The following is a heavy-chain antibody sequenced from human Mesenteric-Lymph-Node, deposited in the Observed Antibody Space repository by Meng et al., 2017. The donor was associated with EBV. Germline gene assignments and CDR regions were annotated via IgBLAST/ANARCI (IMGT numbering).Heavy chain of an antibody. Sequence: QVQLVQSGTEVKQPGASVKVPCKASGYTFINFDINWVRQAPGQGLEWMGWISTYSGDANYAQKFQGRITMTTNTSTTTAYMELTSLRSDDTAVYYCARDLGYSGYDWGYWGQGTLVTVSS. CDR1: GYTFINFD. J-gene: IGHJ4*02. V-gene: IGHV1-18*01. D-gene: IGHD5-12*01. CDR2: ISTYSGDA. CDR3: ARDLGYSGYDWGY.